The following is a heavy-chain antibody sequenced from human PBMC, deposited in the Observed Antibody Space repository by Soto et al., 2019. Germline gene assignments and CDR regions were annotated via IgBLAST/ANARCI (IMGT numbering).Heavy chain of an antibody. CDR1: GYTFTGYY. J-gene: IGHJ4*02. D-gene: IGHD1-26*01. Sequence: ASVKVSCKALGYTFTGYYIHWVRQAPGQGLEWMGWINPNSGGANNAQKFQGRVTMTRDTSISTAYMELSRLRSDDTAVYYCATAGSYYGEIDYWGQGTLVTVSS. CDR3: ATAGSYYGEIDY. CDR2: INPNSGGA. V-gene: IGHV1-2*02.